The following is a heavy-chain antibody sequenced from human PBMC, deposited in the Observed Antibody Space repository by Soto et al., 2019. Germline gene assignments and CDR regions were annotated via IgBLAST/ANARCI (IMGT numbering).Heavy chain of an antibody. CDR2: IGGRXETA. J-gene: IGHJ4*02. D-gene: IGHD3-16*01. CDR1: GFSFYTYA. V-gene: IGHV3-23*01. CDR3: AKDLGATRGYFDA. Sequence: PGGSLRLSCVAYGFSFYTYAMSRVRQAPGKGLESVAGIGGRXETAFYAESVKGRFTISRDNSKDTMYLQMKNLRPEDAAIYYCAKDLGATRGYFDAWGQGTLVTVSS.